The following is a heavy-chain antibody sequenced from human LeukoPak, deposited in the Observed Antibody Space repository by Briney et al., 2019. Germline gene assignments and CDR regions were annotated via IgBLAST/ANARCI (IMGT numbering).Heavy chain of an antibody. Sequence: PGGSLRLSCAASGFTFSSYSMSRVRRAPGKGLEWVSAISGGGDNTYYTDSVRGRFTISRDNSKDTLYLQIYSLRDEDTAVYYCARGSTVWGYEYFPHWGQGTLVTVSS. D-gene: IGHD2-21*01. CDR2: ISGGGDNT. J-gene: IGHJ1*01. CDR1: GFTFSSYS. V-gene: IGHV3-23*01. CDR3: ARGSTVWGYEYFPH.